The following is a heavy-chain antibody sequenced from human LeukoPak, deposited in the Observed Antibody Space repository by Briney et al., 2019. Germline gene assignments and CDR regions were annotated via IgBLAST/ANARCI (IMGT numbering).Heavy chain of an antibody. CDR3: ARGSLFSSGYYGYFDY. Sequence: GASVKVSCKASGGTFSSYAISWVRQAPGQGLEWMGRIIPILGIANYAQKFQGRVTITADKSTSTAYMELSSLRSEDTAVYYCARGSLFSSGYYGYFDYWGQGTLVTVSS. J-gene: IGHJ4*02. CDR2: IIPILGIA. V-gene: IGHV1-69*04. CDR1: GGTFSSYA. D-gene: IGHD3-22*01.